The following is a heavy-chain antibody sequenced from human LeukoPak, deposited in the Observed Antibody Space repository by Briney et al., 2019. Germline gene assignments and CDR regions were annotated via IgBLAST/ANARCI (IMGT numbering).Heavy chain of an antibody. CDR3: ARGARAGYNLEPFDY. CDR1: VGSMSSSY. Sequence: PSETLSLTSTVSVGSMSSSYSSWIRHPPGEGLEWIGYIYYSGSTKYNPSLKSRVTISVDTSKNQFSLKLSSVTAADTAVYYCARGARAGYNLEPFDYWGQGTLVTVSS. J-gene: IGHJ4*02. CDR2: IYYSGST. V-gene: IGHV4-59*08. D-gene: IGHD5-24*01.